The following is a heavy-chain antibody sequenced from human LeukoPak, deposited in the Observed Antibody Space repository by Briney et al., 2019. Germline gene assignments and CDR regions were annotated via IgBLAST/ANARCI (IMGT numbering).Heavy chain of an antibody. CDR3: ARHPSDYDSSGYPLNAFDI. V-gene: IGHV4-31*03. CDR1: GGSISSGGYY. Sequence: PSETLSLTCTVSGGSISSGGYYWSWSRQHPGTGLEWIGYIYYSGSTYYNPSLKSRVTISVDTSKNQFSLKLSSVTAADTAVYYCARHPSDYDSSGYPLNAFDIWGQGTMVTVSS. CDR2: IYYSGST. D-gene: IGHD3-22*01. J-gene: IGHJ3*02.